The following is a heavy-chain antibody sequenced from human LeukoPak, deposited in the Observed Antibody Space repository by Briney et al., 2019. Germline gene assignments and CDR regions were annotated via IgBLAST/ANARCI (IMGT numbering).Heavy chain of an antibody. CDR2: ISSSSSYT. D-gene: IGHD3-10*01. CDR1: GFTFSDYY. V-gene: IGHV3-11*06. J-gene: IGHJ4*02. CDR3: ARTSGSLYYYSSGSYYGY. Sequence: GGSLRLSCAASGFTFSDYYMSWIRQAPGKGLEWVSYISSSSSYTNYADSVKGRFTISRDNAKNSLYLQMNSLRAEDTAVYYCARTSGSLYYYSSGSYYGYWGQGTLVTVSS.